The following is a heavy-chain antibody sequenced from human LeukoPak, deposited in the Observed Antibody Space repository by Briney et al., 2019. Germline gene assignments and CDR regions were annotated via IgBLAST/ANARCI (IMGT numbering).Heavy chain of an antibody. CDR2: ISGSGGST. V-gene: IGHV3-23*01. CDR1: GFTFSGYA. D-gene: IGHD1-26*01. CDR3: ARNRGMVGAIYFAY. Sequence: PGGSLRLSCAASGFTFSGYAMSWVRQAPGKGLEWVSAISGSGGSTYYADSVKGRFTISRDNSKNTLYLQMNSLRAEDTAVYYCARNRGMVGAIYFAYWGQGPLVTVSS. J-gene: IGHJ4*02.